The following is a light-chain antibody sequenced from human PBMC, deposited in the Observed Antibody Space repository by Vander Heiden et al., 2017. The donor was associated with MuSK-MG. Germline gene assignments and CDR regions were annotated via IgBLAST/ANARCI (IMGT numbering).Light chain of an antibody. CDR3: QVWDSSSDQSV. CDR2: DDS. J-gene: IGLJ1*01. V-gene: IGLV3-21*02. Sequence: SYVLTQPPSVSVAPGQTARVTCGGNTIGSKSVHWYQQKPGQAPVLVVYDDSDRPSGIPDRFSGSNSGNTATLTITRVEAGDEADYYCQVWDSSSDQSVFGTGTKVTVL. CDR1: TIGSKS.